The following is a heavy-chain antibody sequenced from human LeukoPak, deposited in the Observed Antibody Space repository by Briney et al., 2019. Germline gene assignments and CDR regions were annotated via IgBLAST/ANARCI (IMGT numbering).Heavy chain of an antibody. Sequence: ASVTVSCKASGYTFTSYDINWVRQATGQGLEWMGWMNPNSGNTGYAQKFQGRVTITRNTSISTAYMELSSLRSEDTAVYYCILSDSSGSQGYFDYWGQGTLVTVSS. D-gene: IGHD3-22*01. CDR2: MNPNSGNT. CDR1: GYTFTSYD. CDR3: ILSDSSGSQGYFDY. J-gene: IGHJ4*02. V-gene: IGHV1-8*01.